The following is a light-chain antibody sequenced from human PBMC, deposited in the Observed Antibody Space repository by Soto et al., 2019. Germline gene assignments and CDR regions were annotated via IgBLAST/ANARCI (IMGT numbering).Light chain of an antibody. J-gene: IGKJ1*01. CDR1: QNISSY. CDR3: QQRSNWPRT. CDR2: DVS. Sequence: IVLTQSPATLSLSPGNRATLSCRASQNISSYLIWYQQKPGQSPRVLIYDVSNRATGIPTRFSGSGSGTDFTHAISSLEPEDFAVYYCQQRSNWPRTFGQGTKVEIE. V-gene: IGKV3-11*01.